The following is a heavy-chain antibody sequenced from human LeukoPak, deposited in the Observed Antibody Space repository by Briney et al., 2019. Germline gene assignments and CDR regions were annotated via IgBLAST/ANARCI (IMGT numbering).Heavy chain of an antibody. CDR1: GGSISSGSYY. J-gene: IGHJ5*02. Sequence: PSETLSLTCTVSGGSISSGSYYWGWIRQPAGKGLEWIGRIYTSGSTNYNPSLKSRVTISVDTSKNQFSLKLSSVTAADTAVYYCARERLTVGYCSSTSCYPPYNWFDPWGQGTLVAVSS. CDR2: IYTSGST. V-gene: IGHV4-61*02. CDR3: ARERLTVGYCSSTSCYPPYNWFDP. D-gene: IGHD2-2*01.